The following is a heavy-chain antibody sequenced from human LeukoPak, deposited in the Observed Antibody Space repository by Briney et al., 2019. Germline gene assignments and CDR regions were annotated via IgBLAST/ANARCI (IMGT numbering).Heavy chain of an antibody. J-gene: IGHJ6*03. CDR3: ARDPAVIWGYYYYMDV. CDR1: GYSISSGYY. Sequence: PSETLSLTCTVSGYSISSGYYWGWIRQPPGKGLEWIGSIYHSGSTYYNPSLKSRVTISVDTSKNQFSLKLSSVTAADTAVYYCARDPAVIWGYYYYMDVWGKGTTVTVSS. V-gene: IGHV4-38-2*02. CDR2: IYHSGST. D-gene: IGHD3-16*01.